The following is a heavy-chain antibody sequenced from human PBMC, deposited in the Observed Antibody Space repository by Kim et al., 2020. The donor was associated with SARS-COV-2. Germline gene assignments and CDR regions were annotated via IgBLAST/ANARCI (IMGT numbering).Heavy chain of an antibody. V-gene: IGHV3-33*05. CDR3: ARDSYSSGWLDY. Sequence: GGSLRLSCAASGFTFSSYGMHWVRQAPGKGLEWVAVISYDGSNKYYADSVKGRFTISRDNSKNTLYLQMNSLRAEDTAVYYCARDSYSSGWLDYWGQGTLVTVSS. D-gene: IGHD6-19*01. CDR2: ISYDGSNK. CDR1: GFTFSSYG. J-gene: IGHJ4*02.